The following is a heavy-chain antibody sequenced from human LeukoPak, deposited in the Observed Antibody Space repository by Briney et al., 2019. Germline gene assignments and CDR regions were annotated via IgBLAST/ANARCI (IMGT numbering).Heavy chain of an antibody. Sequence: GGSLRLSCAASGFTFSSYAMSWVRQAPGKGLEWVSAISGSGGSTYYADSVKGRLTISRDITKNTLYLQMNSLKVDDTAVYYCARGEYWGGFDPWGQGTLVTVSS. V-gene: IGHV3-23*01. CDR1: GFTFSSYA. CDR2: ISGSGGST. CDR3: ARGEYWGGFDP. D-gene: IGHD2/OR15-2a*01. J-gene: IGHJ5*02.